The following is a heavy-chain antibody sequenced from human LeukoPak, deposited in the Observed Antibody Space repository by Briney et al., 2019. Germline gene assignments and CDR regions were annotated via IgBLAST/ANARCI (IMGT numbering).Heavy chain of an antibody. CDR1: GYTFTSYG. D-gene: IGHD3-22*01. V-gene: IGHV1-18*01. Sequence: ASVNVSCMASGYTFTSYGISWVRQAPGQGREWMGWISAYNGNTNDAQKLQGRVTMTTDTSTSTAYMELRSLRSDDTAVYYCAREGSGSGYAYWGQGTLVTVSS. CDR2: ISAYNGNT. J-gene: IGHJ4*02. CDR3: AREGSGSGYAY.